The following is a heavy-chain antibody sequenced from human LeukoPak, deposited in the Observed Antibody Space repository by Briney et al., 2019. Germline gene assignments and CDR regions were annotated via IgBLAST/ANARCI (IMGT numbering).Heavy chain of an antibody. CDR3: AKGGGRVPAAIGLIDY. V-gene: IGHV3-23*01. D-gene: IGHD2-2*01. J-gene: IGHJ4*02. CDR2: ISGSGGST. CDR1: GFTFSSYA. Sequence: GGSLRLSCAASGFTFSSYAMSWVRQAPGKGLEWVSTISGSGGSTHYADSVKGRFTISRDNSKNTLYLQMNSLRAEDTAVYYCAKGGGRVPAAIGLIDYWGQGTLVTVSS.